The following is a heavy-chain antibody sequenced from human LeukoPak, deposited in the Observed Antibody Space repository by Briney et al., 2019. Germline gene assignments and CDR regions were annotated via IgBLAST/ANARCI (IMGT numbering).Heavy chain of an antibody. CDR3: ARDRGYSYGYPYYMDV. Sequence: KPSETLSLTCTVSGGSISSSSYYWGWIRQPPGKGLEWIGSIYYSGSTYYNPSLKSRVTISVDTSKNQFSLKLSSVTAADTAVYYCARDRGYSYGYPYYMDVWGKGTTVTVSS. V-gene: IGHV4-39*07. CDR2: IYYSGST. CDR1: GGSISSSSYY. J-gene: IGHJ6*03. D-gene: IGHD5-18*01.